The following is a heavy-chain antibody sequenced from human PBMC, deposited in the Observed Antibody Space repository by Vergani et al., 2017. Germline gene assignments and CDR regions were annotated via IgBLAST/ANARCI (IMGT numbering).Heavy chain of an antibody. V-gene: IGHV1-69*14. D-gene: IGHD1-7*01. Sequence: QVQLVQSGAEVKKPGSSVKVSCKASVGTFSSYAISWVRQAPGQGLEWMGRIIPIFGTAHYAQKFQGRVTITADKSTSTAYMELSSLRSEDTAVYYCARDRGTVSPHADAFDIWGQGTMVTVSS. J-gene: IGHJ3*02. CDR3: ARDRGTVSPHADAFDI. CDR1: VGTFSSYA. CDR2: IIPIFGTA.